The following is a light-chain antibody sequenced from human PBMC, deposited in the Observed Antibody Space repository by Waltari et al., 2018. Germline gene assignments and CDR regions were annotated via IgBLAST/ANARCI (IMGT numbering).Light chain of an antibody. Sequence: QSALTQPASVSGSPGQAIIISCTGTGSDVGGYDYVSWYQQYPGKAPRLIIYDVYNRPSGVSNRCSGSNSDNTSSLTISGLQAEDESVYYCSSYTSSGVVFGGGTKLTVL. V-gene: IGLV2-14*01. J-gene: IGLJ2*01. CDR1: GSDVGGYDY. CDR3: SSYTSSGVV. CDR2: DVY.